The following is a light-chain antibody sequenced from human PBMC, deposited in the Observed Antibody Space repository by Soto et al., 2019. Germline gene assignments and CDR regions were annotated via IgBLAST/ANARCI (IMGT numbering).Light chain of an antibody. V-gene: IGKV3-20*01. CDR2: GAS. Sequence: EIVLTQSPGTLSLSPGERATLSCRASQSVASRNLAWYQQKSGQAPRLLIYGASSRAIHTPDRFSGSGSGTDFTLTISGLEPEDFPVYYCQHFGNSLWTFGQGTKVDIK. CDR3: QHFGNSLWT. J-gene: IGKJ1*01. CDR1: QSVASRN.